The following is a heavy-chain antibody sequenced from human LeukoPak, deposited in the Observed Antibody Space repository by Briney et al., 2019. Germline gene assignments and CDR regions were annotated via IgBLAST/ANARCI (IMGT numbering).Heavy chain of an antibody. CDR2: INPSGGST. CDR1: GYTFTSYY. J-gene: IGHJ4*02. D-gene: IGHD3-16*02. V-gene: IGHV1-46*01. CDR3: ARAQAMITFGGVIPNFDY. Sequence: ASVKVSCKAFGYTFTSYYMHWVRQAPGQGREWVGIINPSGGSTSYAQKFQGRVTMTRDASTSTVYMELSSLRSEDTAVYYCARAQAMITFGGVIPNFDYWGQGTLVTVAS.